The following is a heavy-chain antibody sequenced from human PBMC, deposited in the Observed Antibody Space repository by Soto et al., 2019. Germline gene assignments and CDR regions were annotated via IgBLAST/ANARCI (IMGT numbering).Heavy chain of an antibody. J-gene: IGHJ6*02. Sequence: QVQLVQSGAEVTKPGSSVKVSCKASGGTFSSYAISWVRQAPGQGLEWMGGIIPIFGTANYAQKFQGRVTITADESRSTAYMGLSSLRSEDTAVYYCARETSDCSGGSCYYYYYGMDVWGRGTTVTVSS. CDR3: ARETSDCSGGSCYYYYYGMDV. CDR2: IIPIFGTA. D-gene: IGHD2-15*01. V-gene: IGHV1-69*01. CDR1: GGTFSSYA.